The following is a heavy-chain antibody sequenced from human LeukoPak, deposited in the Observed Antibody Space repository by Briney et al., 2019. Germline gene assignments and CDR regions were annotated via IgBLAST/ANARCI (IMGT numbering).Heavy chain of an antibody. CDR3: ARDRDYYDSSGYSD. CDR2: IYYSGST. Sequence: PSQTLSLTCTVSGGSISSGGYYWSWIRQHPGKGLEWIGCIYYSGSTYYNPSLKSRVTISVDTSKNQFSLKLSSVTAADTAVYYCARDRDYYDSSGYSDWGQGTLVTVSS. CDR1: GGSISSGGYY. V-gene: IGHV4-31*03. D-gene: IGHD3-22*01. J-gene: IGHJ4*02.